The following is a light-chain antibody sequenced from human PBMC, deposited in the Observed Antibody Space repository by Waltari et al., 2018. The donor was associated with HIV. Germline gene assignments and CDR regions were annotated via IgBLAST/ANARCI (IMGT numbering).Light chain of an antibody. V-gene: IGLV1-47*01. J-gene: IGLJ3*02. CDR1: TSNVGSNF. Sequence: QSVLTQPPSASGTPGQRVTISCSGTTSNVGSNFVSWYQQLPGTAPKLLIYRDNRRPSGVPVRFSGSKSGASASLAISGLRSEDEGYYYCAAWDDSLNAWVFGGGTKLAVL. CDR3: AAWDDSLNAWV. CDR2: RDN.